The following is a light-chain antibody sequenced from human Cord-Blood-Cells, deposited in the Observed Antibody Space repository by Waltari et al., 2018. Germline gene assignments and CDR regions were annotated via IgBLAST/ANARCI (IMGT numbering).Light chain of an antibody. CDR2: DVS. CDR1: SSDVGGYNY. V-gene: IGLV2-14*01. J-gene: IGLJ7*01. CDR3: SSYTSSSHAV. Sequence: QSPLTQPASVSVSPGQSITIPCTGTSSDVGGYNYVSWYQQHPGKAPKLMTYDVSNRPSGVSNRFSGSKSGNTASLTISGLQAEDEADYYCSSYTSSSHAVFGGGTQLTVL.